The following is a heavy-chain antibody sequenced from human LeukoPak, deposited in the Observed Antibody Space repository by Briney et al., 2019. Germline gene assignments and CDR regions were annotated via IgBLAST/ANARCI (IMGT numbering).Heavy chain of an antibody. J-gene: IGHJ4*02. D-gene: IGHD6-13*01. V-gene: IGHV3-74*01. Sequence: PGGPLRLSCAASGFTFSSYWMHWVRQAPGKGLVWVSRINSDGSSTSYADSVKGRFTISRDNAKNTLYLQMNSLRAEDTAVYYCAREAGSWYPFFDYWGQGTLVTVSS. CDR1: GFTFSSYW. CDR3: AREAGSWYPFFDY. CDR2: INSDGSST.